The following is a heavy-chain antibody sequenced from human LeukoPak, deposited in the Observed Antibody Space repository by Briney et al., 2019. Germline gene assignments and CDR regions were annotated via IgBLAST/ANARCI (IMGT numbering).Heavy chain of an antibody. CDR2: IHPSGST. CDR1: GGSFSGYY. CDR3: ARGLDTYKSGVD. D-gene: IGHD1-26*01. Sequence: SETLSLTCAVYGGSFSGYYCTWIRQPPGQGLEWIGEIHPSGSTNYNPSLMSRVTLSLDTSKNQFSLRLNSVTAADTAVYFCARGLDTYKSGVDWGQGTLVTVSS. V-gene: IGHV4-34*01. J-gene: IGHJ4*02.